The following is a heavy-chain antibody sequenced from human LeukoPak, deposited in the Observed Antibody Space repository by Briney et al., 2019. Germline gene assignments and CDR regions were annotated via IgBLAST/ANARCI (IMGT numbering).Heavy chain of an antibody. CDR1: GYTFTSYD. J-gene: IGHJ4*02. CDR2: MNPNSGNT. CDR3: ARSIAAATGYDY. D-gene: IGHD6-13*01. Sequence: ASVKVSCKASGYTFTSYDINWVRQATGQGLEWMGWMNPNSGNTGCAQKFQGRVTMTRNTSISTAYMELSSLRSEDTAVYYCARSIAAATGYDYWGQGTLVTVSS. V-gene: IGHV1-8*01.